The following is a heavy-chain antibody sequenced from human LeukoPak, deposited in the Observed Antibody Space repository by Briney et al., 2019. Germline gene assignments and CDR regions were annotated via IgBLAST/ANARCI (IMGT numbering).Heavy chain of an antibody. V-gene: IGHV5-51*01. Sequence: GESLKISCTGSGYSSTKYWIAWVRQMPGKGLEWMGIIYPGDSDTRYSPSFQGQVTISADKSTTTAYLQWSSLKASDTAIYYCAKLTGEVRVDAWGQGTLVTVSS. J-gene: IGHJ5*02. D-gene: IGHD3-16*01. CDR2: IYPGDSDT. CDR1: GYSSTKYW. CDR3: AKLTGEVRVDA.